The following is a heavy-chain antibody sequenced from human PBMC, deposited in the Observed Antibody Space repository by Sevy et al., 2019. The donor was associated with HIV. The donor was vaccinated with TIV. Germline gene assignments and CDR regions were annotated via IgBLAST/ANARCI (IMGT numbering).Heavy chain of an antibody. J-gene: IGHJ4*02. CDR2: IRSKPYGGTT. D-gene: IGHD3-10*01. CDR1: GFTFGDYP. Sequence: GGSLRLSCTTSGFTFGDYPMGWSRQAPGKGLEWVGFIRSKPYGGTTEYAASVKGRFIISRDDSRSIAYLQMNSLKTDDRAVYYCTRDPLGQLPDYWGQGTLVTVSS. CDR3: TRDPLGQLPDY. V-gene: IGHV3-49*03.